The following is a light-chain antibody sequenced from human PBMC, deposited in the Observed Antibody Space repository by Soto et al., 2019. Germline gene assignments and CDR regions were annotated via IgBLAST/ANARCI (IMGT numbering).Light chain of an antibody. J-gene: IGLJ2*01. Sequence: QSALTQPASVSGSPGQSITISCTGTIRDIVSYDYVSWYQQHPGKAPKLMIFEVSDRPSGASIRFSGSKSGNTASLTISGLQTEDEADYYCSSYTDTGHVVFGRGTKLTVL. CDR2: EVS. CDR1: IRDIVSYDY. V-gene: IGLV2-14*01. CDR3: SSYTDTGHVV.